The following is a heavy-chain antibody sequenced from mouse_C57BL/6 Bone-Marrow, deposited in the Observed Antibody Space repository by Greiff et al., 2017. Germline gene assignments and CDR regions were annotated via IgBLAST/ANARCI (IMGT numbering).Heavy chain of an antibody. V-gene: IGHV1-42*01. CDR1: GYSFTGYY. Sequence: VQLKESGPELVKPGASVKISCKASGYSFTGYYMNWVKQSPEKSLEWIGEINPSTGGTTYNQKFKAKATLTVDKSSSTDYMQLKSLTSEDSAVYYCARIYYDYDGFAYWGQGTLVTVSA. CDR3: ARIYYDYDGFAY. CDR2: INPSTGGT. J-gene: IGHJ3*01. D-gene: IGHD2-4*01.